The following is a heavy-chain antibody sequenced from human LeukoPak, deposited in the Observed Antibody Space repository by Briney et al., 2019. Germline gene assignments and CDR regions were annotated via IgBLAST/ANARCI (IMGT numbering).Heavy chain of an antibody. J-gene: IGHJ3*02. CDR1: GFTFSSYG. Sequence: GGSLRLSCAASGFTFSSYGMHWVRQAPGKGLEWVSGISGRGVSTYYADSLKGRFTVSRDNSKNTVFLQMNSLRAEDTAVYYCAKTVVVTGNPRAFDIWGQGTMVTVSS. CDR2: ISGRGVST. D-gene: IGHD2-21*02. V-gene: IGHV3-23*01. CDR3: AKTVVVTGNPRAFDI.